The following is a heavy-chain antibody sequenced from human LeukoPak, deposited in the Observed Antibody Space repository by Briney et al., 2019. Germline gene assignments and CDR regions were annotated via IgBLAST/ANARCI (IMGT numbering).Heavy chain of an antibody. D-gene: IGHD2-2*01. CDR3: ARDGWYCSSTSCFNWFDP. Sequence: PGGSLRLSCAASGFTFSSYWMSWVRQAPGKGLEWVANIKQDGSEKYYVDSVKGRFTVSRDNAKNSLYLQMNSLRAEDTAVYYCARDGWYCSSTSCFNWFDPWGQGTLVTVSS. CDR1: GFTFSSYW. CDR2: IKQDGSEK. V-gene: IGHV3-7*01. J-gene: IGHJ5*02.